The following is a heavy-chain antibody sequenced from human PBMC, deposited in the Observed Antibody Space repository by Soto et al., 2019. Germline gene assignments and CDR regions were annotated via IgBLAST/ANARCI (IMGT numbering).Heavy chain of an antibody. CDR3: AREDGGGIAVAGNRFDY. Sequence: QVQLVQSGAEVKKPGSSVKVSCKASGGTFSSYAISWVRQAPGQGLEWMGGIIPIFGTANYAQKFQGRVTITEDESTRTAYMELSSLRSEDTAVYYCAREDGGGIAVAGNRFDYWGQGTLVTVSS. D-gene: IGHD6-19*01. V-gene: IGHV1-69*12. CDR2: IIPIFGTA. CDR1: GGTFSSYA. J-gene: IGHJ4*02.